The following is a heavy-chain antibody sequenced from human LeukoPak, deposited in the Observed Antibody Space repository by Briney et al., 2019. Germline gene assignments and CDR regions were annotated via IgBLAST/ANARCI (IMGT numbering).Heavy chain of an antibody. CDR2: ISYDGSNK. Sequence: PGRSLRLSCAASGFTFSRYGMHWVRQAPGKGLEWVAVISYDGSNKYYADSVKGRFTISRDNSKNTLYLQMNSLRAEDTAVYYCAEQPRRSDYEVTFFVPWGQGTLVTVSS. CDR1: GFTFSRYG. V-gene: IGHV3-30*18. J-gene: IGHJ5*02. D-gene: IGHD5-12*01. CDR3: AEQPRRSDYEVTFFVP.